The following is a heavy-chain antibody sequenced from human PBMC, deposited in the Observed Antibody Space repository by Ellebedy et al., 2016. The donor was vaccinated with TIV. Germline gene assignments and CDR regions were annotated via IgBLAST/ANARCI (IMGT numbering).Heavy chain of an antibody. CDR1: GFTFSSYW. J-gene: IGHJ3*02. CDR3: ARDYGDYTYPDAFDI. Sequence: GESLKISCAASGFTFSSYWMNWVRQAPGKGLVWVSRINSDGSSTSYAVSVKGRFTISRDNSKNTLYLQMNSLRSEDTAVYYCARDYGDYTYPDAFDIWGRGTMVTVSS. V-gene: IGHV3-74*01. D-gene: IGHD4-17*01. CDR2: INSDGSST.